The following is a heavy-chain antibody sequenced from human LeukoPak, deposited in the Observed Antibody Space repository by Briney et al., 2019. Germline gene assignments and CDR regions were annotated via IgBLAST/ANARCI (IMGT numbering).Heavy chain of an antibody. Sequence: GGSLRLSCAASGFTFSNAWMSWVRQAPGKGLEWVGRIKSKTDGGTTDYAAPVKGRFTISRDDSKNTLYLQMNSLRTEDTAVYDCTTVPGSYDEVDWGQGTLVTVSS. CDR1: GFTFSNAW. V-gene: IGHV3-15*01. CDR2: IKSKTDGGTT. CDR3: TTVPGSYDEVD. J-gene: IGHJ4*02. D-gene: IGHD1-26*01.